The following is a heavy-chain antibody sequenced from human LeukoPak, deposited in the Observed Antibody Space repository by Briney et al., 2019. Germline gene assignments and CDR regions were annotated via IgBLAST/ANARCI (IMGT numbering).Heavy chain of an antibody. J-gene: IGHJ4*02. CDR1: GYTFTGYY. V-gene: IGHV1-2*02. CDR3: ARVRVAGTEWDY. CDR2: INPNSGGT. D-gene: IGHD6-19*01. Sequence: GASVKVCCKASGYTFTGYYMHWVRQAPGQGLEWMGWINPNSGGTNYAQKFQGRVTMTRDTSISTAYMELSRLRSDDTAVYYCARVRVAGTEWDYWGQGTLVTVSS.